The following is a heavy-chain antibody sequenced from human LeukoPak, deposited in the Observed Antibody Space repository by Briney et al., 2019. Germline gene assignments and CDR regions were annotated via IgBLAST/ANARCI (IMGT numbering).Heavy chain of an antibody. V-gene: IGHV1-2*02. Sequence: ASVKVSCKASGYTFTGYYIHWVRQAPGQGLEWMGWINPNSGGTNYAQKFQGRVTMTRDTSISTAYMELSRLRSDDTAVYYCARDRAYSSGRDDTFDLWGQGTMVIVSS. D-gene: IGHD3-22*01. CDR2: INPNSGGT. CDR1: GYTFTGYY. J-gene: IGHJ3*01. CDR3: ARDRAYSSGRDDTFDL.